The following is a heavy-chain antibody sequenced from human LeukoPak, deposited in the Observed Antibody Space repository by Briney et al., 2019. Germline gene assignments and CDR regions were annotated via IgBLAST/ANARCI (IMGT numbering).Heavy chain of an antibody. V-gene: IGHV3-53*01. CDR2: IYSGGDT. CDR3: ATYAGAHHKTFDD. J-gene: IGHJ4*02. CDR1: GLTISSNC. D-gene: IGHD2-2*01. Sequence: PGGSLRLSCAASGLTISSNCMSWVRQAPGKGLEWVSFIYSGGDTYYADSVKGRFTISRDNSKNTFHLQMNSLGTEDTAVYYCATYAGAHHKTFDDWGRGTLVTVSS.